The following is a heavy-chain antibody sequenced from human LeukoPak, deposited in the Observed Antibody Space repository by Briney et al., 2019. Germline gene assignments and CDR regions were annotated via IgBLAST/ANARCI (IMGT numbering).Heavy chain of an antibody. CDR3: ARGGYNYGYGYFDY. D-gene: IGHD5-18*01. V-gene: IGHV3-53*01. J-gene: IGHJ4*02. Sequence: GGSLRLSCAASGFTVSSNYMSWVRQAPGKGLEWVSVIYSGGSTYYAESVKGRFTISRDNSKNTLYLQMNILRAEDTAVYYCARGGYNYGYGYFDYWGQGTLVTVSS. CDR2: IYSGGST. CDR1: GFTVSSNY.